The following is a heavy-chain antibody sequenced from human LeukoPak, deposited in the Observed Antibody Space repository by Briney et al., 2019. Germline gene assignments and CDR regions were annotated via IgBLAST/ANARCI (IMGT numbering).Heavy chain of an antibody. J-gene: IGHJ6*03. V-gene: IGHV4-34*01. CDR2: INHSGST. D-gene: IGHD2-8*01. CDR3: ARRVNGYYYYYLDV. Sequence: SETLSLTCAVYGGSFSGYYWSWIRQPPGKGLEWIGEINHSGSTDYNPSLKSRVTISVDTSKNQFSLKLSSVTAADTAVYYCARRVNGYYYYYLDVWGKGTTVTISS. CDR1: GGSFSGYY.